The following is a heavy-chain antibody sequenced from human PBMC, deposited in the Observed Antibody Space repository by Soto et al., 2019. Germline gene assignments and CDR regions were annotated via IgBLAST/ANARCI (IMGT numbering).Heavy chain of an antibody. J-gene: IGHJ6*02. V-gene: IGHV1-18*01. CDR2: ISGYNGNT. CDR3: WRFVMVGGWFDPNYYHGMDV. D-gene: IGHD6-19*01. Sequence: QVQLVQSGAEVKKPGASVTVSCKTSGYTFSNYGINWVRQAPGQGLEWMGWISGYNGNTNYAQTVQGRVTMTTDTSTGTVYMELRSLKSDDTAIYYCWRFVMVGGWFDPNYYHGMDVWGQGTKVTVSS. CDR1: GYTFSNYG.